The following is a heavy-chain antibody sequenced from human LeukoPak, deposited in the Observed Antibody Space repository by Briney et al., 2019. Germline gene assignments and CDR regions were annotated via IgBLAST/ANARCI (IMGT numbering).Heavy chain of an antibody. CDR3: ARGLIRITMVLGVITQTRDAFDI. V-gene: IGHV1-8*01. CDR2: MNPYSGKT. CDR1: GYTFTSYD. Sequence: GASVNVSCMACGYTFTSYDIKWVRQATGHGLEWMGWMNPYSGKTGYARKFQGRVTMTRNTSISTAYMELSSLRSEDTAVYYCARGLIRITMVLGVITQTRDAFDIWGQGTMVTVSS. D-gene: IGHD3-10*01. J-gene: IGHJ3*02.